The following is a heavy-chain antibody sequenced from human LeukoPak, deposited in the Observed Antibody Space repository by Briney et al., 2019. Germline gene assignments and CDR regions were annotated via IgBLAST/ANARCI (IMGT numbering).Heavy chain of an antibody. Sequence: GGSLRLSCAASGFTFTSYSMNWVRQAPGKGLEWVSTISGGGGSTYYADSVKGRFTISRDNSKNTLYLQVNSLRAEDTAVYYCAKGGRWGVTPFDYWGQGTLVTVSS. D-gene: IGHD3-16*01. CDR3: AKGGRWGVTPFDY. J-gene: IGHJ4*02. V-gene: IGHV3-23*01. CDR2: ISGGGGST. CDR1: GFTFTSYS.